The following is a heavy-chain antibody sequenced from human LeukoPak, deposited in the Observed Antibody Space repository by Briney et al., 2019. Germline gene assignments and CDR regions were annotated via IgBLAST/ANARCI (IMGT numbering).Heavy chain of an antibody. CDR3: AKDHAGSGRAFEY. Sequence: TGGSLRLSCATSGFTFRTSGVHWVRQAPGKGLEWVALMSSDGINTYYADSVKGRFTVSRDSSKDILYLQMNSLRADDTTIYYCAKDHAGSGRAFEYWGQGTLVTVSS. CDR1: GFTFRTSG. J-gene: IGHJ4*02. CDR2: MSSDGINT. V-gene: IGHV3-30*04. D-gene: IGHD3-10*01.